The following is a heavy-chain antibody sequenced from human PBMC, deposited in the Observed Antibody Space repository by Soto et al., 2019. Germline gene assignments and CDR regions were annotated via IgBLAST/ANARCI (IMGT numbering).Heavy chain of an antibody. D-gene: IGHD3-3*01. CDR2: ISYDGSNK. Sequence: QVQLVESGGGVVQPGRSLRLSCAASGFTFSSYAMHWVRQAPGKGLEWVAVISYDGSNKYYADSVKGRFTISRDNSKNTLYLQMNSLRAEDTAVYYCARDPPTGSDSSRYYDFWSGYYWGYYYYGMDVWGQGTTVTVSS. CDR1: GFTFSSYA. V-gene: IGHV3-30-3*01. CDR3: ARDPPTGSDSSRYYDFWSGYYWGYYYYGMDV. J-gene: IGHJ6*02.